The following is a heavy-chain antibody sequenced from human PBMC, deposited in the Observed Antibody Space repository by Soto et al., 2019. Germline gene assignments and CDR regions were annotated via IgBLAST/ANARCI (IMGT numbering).Heavy chain of an antibody. Sequence: SETLSLTCAVYGGSFSGYYWSWIRQPPGKGLEWIGEINHSGSTNYNPSLKSRVTISVDTSKNQFSLKLSSVTAADTAVYYCARGRGRAAAGYYYGMDVWGQGTTVTVSS. CDR3: ARGRGRAAAGYYYGMDV. CDR2: INHSGST. V-gene: IGHV4-34*01. CDR1: GGSFSGYY. D-gene: IGHD6-13*01. J-gene: IGHJ6*02.